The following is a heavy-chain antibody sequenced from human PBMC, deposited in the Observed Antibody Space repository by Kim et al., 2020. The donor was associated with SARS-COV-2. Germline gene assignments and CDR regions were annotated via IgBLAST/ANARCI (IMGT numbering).Heavy chain of an antibody. CDR2: IYPGDSDT. Sequence: GESLKISCKGSGYSFTSYWIGWVRQMPGKGLEWMGIIYPGDSDTSYSPSFQGQVTISADKSISTAYLQWSSLKASDTAMYYCARHPTYYYDSSGSLHFDYWGQGTLVTVSS. D-gene: IGHD3-22*01. CDR3: ARHPTYYYDSSGSLHFDY. J-gene: IGHJ4*02. V-gene: IGHV5-51*01. CDR1: GYSFTSYW.